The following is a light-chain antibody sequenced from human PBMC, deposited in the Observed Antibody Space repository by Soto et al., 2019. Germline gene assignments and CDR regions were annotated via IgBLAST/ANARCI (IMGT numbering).Light chain of an antibody. CDR1: SSNIGNNY. V-gene: IGLV1-51*01. J-gene: IGLJ3*02. CDR2: DNN. Sequence: QSVLTQPPSVSAAPGQTVTISCSGSSSNIGNNYVSWYQQLPGTAPKLLICDNNKRPSGIPDRFSGSKSGTSATLGITGLQTGDEADYYCGAWDSSLSAWVFGGGTKVTVL. CDR3: GAWDSSLSAWV.